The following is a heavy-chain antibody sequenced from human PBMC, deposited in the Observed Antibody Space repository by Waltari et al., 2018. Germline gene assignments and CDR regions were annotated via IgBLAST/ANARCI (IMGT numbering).Heavy chain of an antibody. D-gene: IGHD3-3*01. J-gene: IGHJ6*02. V-gene: IGHV1-69-2*01. Sequence: EVQLVQSGAEVKKPGATVKISCKVSGYTFTDYYMHWVQQAPGKGLEWMGLVDPEDGETIYAEKFQGRVTITADTSTDTAYMELSSLRSEDTAVYYCATRRPYDFWSLALGPSYYGMDVWGQGTTVTVSS. CDR1: GYTFTDYY. CDR3: ATRRPYDFWSLALGPSYYGMDV. CDR2: VDPEDGET.